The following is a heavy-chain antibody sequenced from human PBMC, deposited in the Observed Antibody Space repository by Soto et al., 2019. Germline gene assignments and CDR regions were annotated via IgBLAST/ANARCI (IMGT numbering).Heavy chain of an antibody. D-gene: IGHD3-10*01. Sequence: ASVKVSCKVSGYTLTELSMHWVRQAPGEGLEWMGGFDPEDGETIYAQKFQGRVTMTEDTSTDTAYMELSSLRSEDTAVYYCATDQLWFGELSPHQREVRYYYGMDVWGQGTTVTVSS. CDR1: GYTLTELS. CDR3: ATDQLWFGELSPHQREVRYYYGMDV. CDR2: FDPEDGET. J-gene: IGHJ6*02. V-gene: IGHV1-24*01.